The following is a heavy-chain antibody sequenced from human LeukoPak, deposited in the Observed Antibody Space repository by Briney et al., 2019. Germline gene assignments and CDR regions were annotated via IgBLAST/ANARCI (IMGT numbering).Heavy chain of an antibody. Sequence: ASETLSLTCAVYGGSFSGYYWSWIRRPPGKGLEWIGEINHSGSTNYNPSLKSRVTISVDTSKSQFSLKLSSVTAADTAVYYCARNGGTATDSSGYYLTPDAFDIWGQGTMVTVSS. V-gene: IGHV4-34*01. J-gene: IGHJ3*02. CDR2: INHSGST. CDR3: ARNGGTATDSSGYYLTPDAFDI. CDR1: GGSFSGYY. D-gene: IGHD3-22*01.